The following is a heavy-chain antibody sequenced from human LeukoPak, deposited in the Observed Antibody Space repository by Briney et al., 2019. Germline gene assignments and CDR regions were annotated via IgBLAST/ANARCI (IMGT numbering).Heavy chain of an antibody. D-gene: IGHD1-20*01. CDR1: GGFFSGYY. J-gene: IGHJ4*02. CDR3: AREGITGTYYYFDY. CDR2: IYYRGST. V-gene: IGHV4-59*01. Sequence: SETLSLTCAVYGGFFSGYYWSWIRQPPGKGLEWIGYIYYRGSTNYNPSLKRRVTISVATSKNQFSLKLSSVTAADTAVYYCAREGITGTYYYFDYWGQGTLVTVSS.